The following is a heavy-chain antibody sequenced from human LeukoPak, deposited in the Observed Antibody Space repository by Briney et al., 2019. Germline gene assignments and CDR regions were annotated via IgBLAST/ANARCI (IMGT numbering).Heavy chain of an antibody. CDR3: ASGYTTGPRVDV. CDR1: GFTFSSYT. D-gene: IGHD1-1*01. Sequence: PGGSLRLSCAASGFTFSSYTMNWVRQTPGEGLEWVSGIDGSGVVTYYADSAKGRFTISRDNSRYSLYLRMNSLRAEDTAIYYCASGYTTGPRVDVWGQGTTVTVSS. J-gene: IGHJ6*02. CDR2: IDGSGVVT. V-gene: IGHV3-23*01.